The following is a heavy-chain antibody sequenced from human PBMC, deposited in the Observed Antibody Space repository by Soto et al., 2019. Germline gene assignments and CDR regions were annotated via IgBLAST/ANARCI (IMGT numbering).Heavy chain of an antibody. CDR2: IYNSGST. V-gene: IGHV4-59*08. CDR3: ARQSAVYSPWPLIDY. Sequence: SETLSLTCTVPGGSISGYYWIWMRQPPGKGLEWIGYIYNSGSTNYNPALKSRVTISVDTSKNQFSLKLSSVTAADTAVYYCARQSAVYSPWPLIDYWGQGTLVTVSS. D-gene: IGHD5-18*01. CDR1: GGSISGYY. J-gene: IGHJ4*02.